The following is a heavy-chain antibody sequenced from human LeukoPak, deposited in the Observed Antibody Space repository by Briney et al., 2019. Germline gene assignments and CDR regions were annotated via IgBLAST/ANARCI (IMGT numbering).Heavy chain of an antibody. CDR1: GVSISSYY. D-gene: IGHD6-6*01. J-gene: IGHJ4*02. CDR3: ASDKRPFDY. Sequence: SETLSLTCTVSGVSISSYYWSWIRQPPGKGLEWIGYLYYSGNTNYNPSLKSRVTISVDTSKNQFSLRLSSVTAADTAVYYCASDKRPFDYWGQGTLVTVSS. CDR2: LYYSGNT. V-gene: IGHV4-59*08.